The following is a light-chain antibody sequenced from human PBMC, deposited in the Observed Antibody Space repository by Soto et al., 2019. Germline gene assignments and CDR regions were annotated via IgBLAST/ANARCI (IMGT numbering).Light chain of an antibody. CDR1: QGSSNY. CDR3: QKYNSAPWT. V-gene: IGKV1-27*01. Sequence: TQSPGTLSLSPGERVTITFRASQGSSNYLAWYQQKPGTVPKLLISAASTLQTGVPSRFSGGGSGTDFTLTISSLQPEDVATYYCQKYNSAPWTFGQGTKVDIK. CDR2: AAS. J-gene: IGKJ1*01.